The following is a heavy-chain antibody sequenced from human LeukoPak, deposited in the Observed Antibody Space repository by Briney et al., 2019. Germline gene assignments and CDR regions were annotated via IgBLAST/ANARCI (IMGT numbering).Heavy chain of an antibody. J-gene: IGHJ3*02. CDR3: ARARSGYYQNAFDI. Sequence: GGSLRLSCAASGFTFSSYSMNWVRQAPGKGLEWVSSISSSSSYIYYADSVKGRFTISRDNAKNSLYLQMNSLRAEDTAVYYCARARSGYYQNAFDIWGQGTMVTVSS. CDR1: GFTFSSYS. CDR2: ISSSSSYI. V-gene: IGHV3-21*01. D-gene: IGHD3-3*01.